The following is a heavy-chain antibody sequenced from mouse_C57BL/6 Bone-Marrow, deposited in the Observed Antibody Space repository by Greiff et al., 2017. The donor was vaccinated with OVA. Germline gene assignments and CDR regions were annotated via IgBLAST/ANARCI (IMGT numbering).Heavy chain of an antibody. CDR3: CYGSSPYYFDY. CDR1: GYTFTDYY. J-gene: IGHJ2*01. CDR2: INPNNGGT. D-gene: IGHD1-1*01. V-gene: IGHV1-26*01. Sequence: VQLQQSGPELVKPGASVKISCKASGYTFTDYYMNWVKQSHGKSLEWIGDINPNNGGTSYNQKFKGKATLTVDKSSSTAYMELRSLTSEDSAVYYCCYGSSPYYFDYWGQGTTLTVSS.